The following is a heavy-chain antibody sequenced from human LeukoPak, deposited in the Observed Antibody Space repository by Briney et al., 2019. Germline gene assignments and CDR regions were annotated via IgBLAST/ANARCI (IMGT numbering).Heavy chain of an antibody. Sequence: GGSLRLSCAASGFTFSSYWMHWVRQAPGKGLVWVSRINSDGSSTSYADSVKGRFTISRDNSKNTLYLQLNSLRAEDTAVYYCARDCSSTSCYPYYGMDVWGQGTTVTVSS. CDR2: INSDGSST. CDR1: GFTFSSYW. CDR3: ARDCSSTSCYPYYGMDV. J-gene: IGHJ6*02. V-gene: IGHV3-74*01. D-gene: IGHD2-2*01.